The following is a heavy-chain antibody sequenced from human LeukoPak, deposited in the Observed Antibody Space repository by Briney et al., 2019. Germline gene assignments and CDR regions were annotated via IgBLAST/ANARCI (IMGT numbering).Heavy chain of an antibody. CDR1: GFTFSTYA. J-gene: IGHJ4*02. V-gene: IGHV3-23*01. Sequence: PGGSLRLSCAVSGFTFSTYAMSWVRQAPGKGLEWVSAISGSGGSTYYADSVKGRFTISRDNSKNTLYLQMNSLRAEDTAVYYYAKPAVAVGYYFDYWGQGTLVTVSS. CDR3: AKPAVAVGYYFDY. CDR2: ISGSGGST. D-gene: IGHD6-19*01.